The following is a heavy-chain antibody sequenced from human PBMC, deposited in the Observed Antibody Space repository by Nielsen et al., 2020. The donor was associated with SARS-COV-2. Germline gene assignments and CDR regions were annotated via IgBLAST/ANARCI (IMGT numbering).Heavy chain of an antibody. CDR3: ARTRRPKAPQVYLQDFYYYYGMDV. J-gene: IGHJ6*02. V-gene: IGHV5-51*01. D-gene: IGHD3-10*01. CDR1: GYSFTSYW. Sequence: GESLKISCKGSGYSFTSYWIGWVRQMPGKGLEWMGIIYPGDSDTRYSPSFQGQVTISADKSISTAYLQWSSLKASDTAMYYCARTRRPKAPQVYLQDFYYYYGMDVWGQGTTVTVSS. CDR2: IYPGDSDT.